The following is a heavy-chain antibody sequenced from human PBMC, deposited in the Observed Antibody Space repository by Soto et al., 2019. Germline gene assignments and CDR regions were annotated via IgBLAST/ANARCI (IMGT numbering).Heavy chain of an antibody. D-gene: IGHD6-19*01. Sequence: ASVKVSCKASGYTFTSYYMHWVRQAPGQGLEWMGIINPSGGSTSYAQKFQGRVTMTRDTSTSTVYMELSSLRSEDTAVYYCARDWQKLIKSHGIAVAGAFDYWGQGTLVTVS. CDR2: INPSGGST. CDR3: ARDWQKLIKSHGIAVAGAFDY. V-gene: IGHV1-46*01. CDR1: GYTFTSYY. J-gene: IGHJ4*02.